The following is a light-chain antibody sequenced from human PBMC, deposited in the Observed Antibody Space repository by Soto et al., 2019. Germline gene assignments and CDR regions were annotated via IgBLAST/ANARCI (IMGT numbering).Light chain of an antibody. Sequence: DIQMTQSPSTLSAFVGDRVTITCRASQTISTWLAWYQKKPGKAPKVLIYDASSLQSGVPSRFSGSASGTEFTLTISSLLPDDFATYYCRQYSSYPYTFGQGTRLEIK. CDR3: RQYSSYPYT. CDR1: QTISTW. CDR2: DAS. V-gene: IGKV1-5*01. J-gene: IGKJ5*01.